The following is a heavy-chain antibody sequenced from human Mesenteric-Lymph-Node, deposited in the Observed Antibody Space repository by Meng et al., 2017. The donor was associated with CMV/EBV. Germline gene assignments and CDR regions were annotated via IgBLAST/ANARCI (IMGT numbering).Heavy chain of an antibody. Sequence: GSLRLSCSVSGYSISSGFYWVWIRQPPGKGLEWIGSIYHSGSAYYNPSLKSRVTISVDTSKNQYFLNLTSVTAADTAVYYCAREGVPEFWGQGTLVTVS. CDR3: AREGVPEF. V-gene: IGHV4-38-2*02. CDR2: IYHSGSA. CDR1: GYSISSGFY. D-gene: IGHD1-14*01. J-gene: IGHJ4*02.